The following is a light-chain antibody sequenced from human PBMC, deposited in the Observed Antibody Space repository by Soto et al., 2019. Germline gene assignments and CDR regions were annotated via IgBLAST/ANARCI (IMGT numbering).Light chain of an antibody. CDR2: DVS. Sequence: DIQMTQSPSTLSASVGDRVTITCRANQSISDWLAWYQQKPGKAPKLLIYDVSNLESGVPSRFSGSGSGTEFTLTFSSLQPDDFATYYCQQYNSSPLTFGGGTKMEIK. CDR1: QSISDW. CDR3: QQYNSSPLT. J-gene: IGKJ4*01. V-gene: IGKV1-5*01.